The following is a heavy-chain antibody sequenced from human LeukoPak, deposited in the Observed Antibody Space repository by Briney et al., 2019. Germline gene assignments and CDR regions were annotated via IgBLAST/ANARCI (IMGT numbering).Heavy chain of an antibody. J-gene: IGHJ4*02. D-gene: IGHD6-19*01. CDR2: ISGGTT. Sequence: GGSLRLSCTASGFTFGDYLMSWFRQAPGKGLEWIGFISGGTTEYAASVKGRFTISRDDSTSIAYLQMNSLTTVDTAVYYCSRGSGWLSVYWGQGTLVTVSS. V-gene: IGHV3-49*03. CDR1: GFTFGDYL. CDR3: SRGSGWLSVY.